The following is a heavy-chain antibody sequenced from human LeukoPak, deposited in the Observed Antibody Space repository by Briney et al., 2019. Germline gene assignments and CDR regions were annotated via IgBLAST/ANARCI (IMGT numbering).Heavy chain of an antibody. V-gene: IGHV3-23*01. D-gene: IGHD6-13*01. CDR1: GFTFSNYA. J-gene: IGHJ4*02. CDR3: AKLQADYYFDY. CDR2: VTGGGDIT. Sequence: PGGSLRLSCAASGFTFSNYAMNWVRQAPGKGLEWVSVVTGGGDITDYADSVKGRFTISRDNSHNTPYLQTNSLRVEDTAVYYCAKLQADYYFDYWGQGTLVTVSS.